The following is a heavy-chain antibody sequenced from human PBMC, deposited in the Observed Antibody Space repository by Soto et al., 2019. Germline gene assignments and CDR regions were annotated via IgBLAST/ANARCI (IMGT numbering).Heavy chain of an antibody. CDR1: GFTFSSYA. CDR2: ISGSGGST. CDR3: AKTYYYDSSGYYYCFDY. J-gene: IGHJ4*02. D-gene: IGHD3-22*01. Sequence: EVQLLESGGGLVQPGGSLRLSCAASGFTFSSYAMSWVRQAPGKGLEWVSAISGSGGSTYYADSVKGPFTISRDNSKNTLYLQMNSLRAEDTAVYYCAKTYYYDSSGYYYCFDYWGQGTLVTVSS. V-gene: IGHV3-23*01.